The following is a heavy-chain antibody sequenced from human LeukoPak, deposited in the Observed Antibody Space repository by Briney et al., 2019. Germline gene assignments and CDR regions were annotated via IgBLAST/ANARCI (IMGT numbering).Heavy chain of an antibody. CDR3: AKDRVYQWELLWHFDL. CDR2: ISGSGGST. J-gene: IGHJ2*01. Sequence: GGSLRLSCAASAFTFSSYAMSWVRQAPGKGLESFSLISGSGGSTYYADSVKGRFTISRDNSKNTLSLQMDSLRAEDTAVYYCAKDRVYQWELLWHFDLWGRGTLVSVSS. D-gene: IGHD1-26*01. CDR1: AFTFSSYA. V-gene: IGHV3-23*01.